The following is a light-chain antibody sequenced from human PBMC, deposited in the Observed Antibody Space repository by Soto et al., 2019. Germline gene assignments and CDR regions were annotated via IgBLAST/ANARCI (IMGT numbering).Light chain of an antibody. CDR2: GTS. Sequence: ERILTQSPATLSVSPGERATLSCRASQSVGSYVAWYLQKPGQAPRLLIHGTSTRATGIPARFSGSGFGTEFTLTISSLQSEDSGVYYCQQYHNLPPWSFGQGTKVEIK. J-gene: IGKJ1*01. CDR1: QSVGSY. V-gene: IGKV3-15*01. CDR3: QQYHNLPPWS.